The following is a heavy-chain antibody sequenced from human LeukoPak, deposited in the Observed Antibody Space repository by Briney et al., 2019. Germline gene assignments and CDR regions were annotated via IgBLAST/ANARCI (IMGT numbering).Heavy chain of an antibody. J-gene: IGHJ4*02. Sequence: SETLSLTCTVSGGSISSSSYYWGWIRQPPGKGLEWIGSIYYSGSTYYNPSLKSRVTISVDTSKNQFSLKLSSVTAADTAVYYCARSSMFRGVTVDYWGQGTLVTVSS. V-gene: IGHV4-39*01. CDR1: GGSISSSSYY. CDR2: IYYSGST. D-gene: IGHD3-10*01. CDR3: ARSSMFRGVTVDY.